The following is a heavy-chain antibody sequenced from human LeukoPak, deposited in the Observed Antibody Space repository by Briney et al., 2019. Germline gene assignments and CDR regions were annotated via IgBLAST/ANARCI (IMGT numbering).Heavy chain of an antibody. Sequence: ASVKVSCKASGGTFSSYAISWVRQAPGQGLEWMGGIIPIFGTANYAQKFQGRVTITADESTSTAYMELSSLRSEDTAVYYCARGGDSSGWPLNFAYWGQETLVTVPS. CDR2: IIPIFGTA. CDR3: ARGGDSSGWPLNFAY. CDR1: GGTFSSYA. J-gene: IGHJ4*02. D-gene: IGHD6-25*01. V-gene: IGHV1-69*01.